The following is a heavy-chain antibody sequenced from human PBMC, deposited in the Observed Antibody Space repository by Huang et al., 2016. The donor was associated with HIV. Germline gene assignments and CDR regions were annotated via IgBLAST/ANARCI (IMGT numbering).Heavy chain of an antibody. J-gene: IGHJ6*03. D-gene: IGHD3-10*01. CDR1: GCTFSSYG. CDR2: MRFDGSKK. Sequence: QVQLVESGGGVVQPGGSLRLSCAASGCTFSSYGMHWVRQAPGKGLEWVAFMRFDGSKKYYADSVKGRFSISRDNSKNTLYLQRNSLRTADTAVYYCAKDPYYYGSGSPMDVWGKGTTGTVSS. CDR3: AKDPYYYGSGSPMDV. V-gene: IGHV3-30*02.